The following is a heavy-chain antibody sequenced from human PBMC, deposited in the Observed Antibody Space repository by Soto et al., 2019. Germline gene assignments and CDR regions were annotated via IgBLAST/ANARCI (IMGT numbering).Heavy chain of an antibody. Sequence: GASVKVCWKAWGYTFTGNDMHWGRQAPGQGLEWMGWINPNSGGTNYAQKFQGWVTMTRDTSISTAYMELSRLRSDDTAVYYCARDRGYCICGNGSHPYGMYVWAQGTTVTVS. V-gene: IGHV1-2*04. J-gene: IGHJ6*02. CDR2: INPNSGGT. D-gene: IGHD2-15*01. CDR1: GYTFTGND. CDR3: ARDRGYCICGNGSHPYGMYV.